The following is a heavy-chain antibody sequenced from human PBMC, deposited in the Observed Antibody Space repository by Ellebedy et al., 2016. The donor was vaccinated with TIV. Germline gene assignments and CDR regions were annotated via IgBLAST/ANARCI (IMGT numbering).Heavy chain of an antibody. CDR1: GFLLNSSGVG. CDR2: IYWDDDK. V-gene: IGHV2-5*02. CDR3: AHGDGSCYDY. Sequence: SGPTLVKPTQTLTLTCTFSGFLLNSSGVGVGWIRQPPGKALEWLAFIYWDDDKRYSPSLKSRLTITKDTSKNQVVLTMTNMDPVDTGTYYCAHGDGSCYDYWGQGTLVTVSS. J-gene: IGHJ4*02. D-gene: IGHD2-15*01.